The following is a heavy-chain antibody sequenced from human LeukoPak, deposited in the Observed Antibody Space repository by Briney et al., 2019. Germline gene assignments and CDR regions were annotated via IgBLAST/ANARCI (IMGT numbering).Heavy chain of an antibody. Sequence: PSGTLSLTCAVSGGSISSSNWWSWVRQPPGKGLEWIGEIYHRGSTNYNPSLKSRVTISVDKSKNQFSLKLNSVTAADTAVYYCARGGYCNSTSCDDNWFDPWGQGTLVTVSS. CDR2: IYHRGST. CDR1: GGSISSSNW. CDR3: ARGGYCNSTSCDDNWFDP. J-gene: IGHJ5*02. D-gene: IGHD2-2*01. V-gene: IGHV4-4*02.